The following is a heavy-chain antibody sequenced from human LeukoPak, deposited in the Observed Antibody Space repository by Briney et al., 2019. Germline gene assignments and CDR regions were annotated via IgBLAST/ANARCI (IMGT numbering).Heavy chain of an antibody. CDR1: GFTFDDYG. Sequence: GGSLRLSCAASGFTFDDYGMSWVRQAPGKGLEWVAVISYDGSNKYYADSVKGRFTISRDNSKNTLYLQMNSLRVEDTAVYYCARGPRYNWNSNYFPFDYWGQGTLVTVSS. V-gene: IGHV3-30*03. D-gene: IGHD1-7*01. CDR3: ARGPRYNWNSNYFPFDY. J-gene: IGHJ4*02. CDR2: ISYDGSNK.